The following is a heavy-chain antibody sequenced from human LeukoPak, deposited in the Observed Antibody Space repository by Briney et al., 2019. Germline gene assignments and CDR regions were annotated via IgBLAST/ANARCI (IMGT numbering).Heavy chain of an antibody. D-gene: IGHD3-10*01. V-gene: IGHV4-34*01. CDR3: ARGTLMWFGAKMEYYFDS. Sequence: SETLSLTCAVYGGSFSGYYWSWIRQPPGKGLEWIGEINHSGSTNYNPSLKSRVTISLDMSKNQFSLSLKSVTAADTAMYYCARGTLMWFGAKMEYYFDSWGQGTPLTVSS. CDR1: GGSFSGYY. CDR2: INHSGST. J-gene: IGHJ4*02.